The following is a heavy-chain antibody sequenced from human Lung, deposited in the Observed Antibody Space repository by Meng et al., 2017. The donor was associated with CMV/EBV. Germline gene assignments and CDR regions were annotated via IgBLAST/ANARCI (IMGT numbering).Heavy chain of an antibody. J-gene: IGHJ6*02. CDR2: IYYSGST. CDR1: GGSVSSGSYY. D-gene: IGHD3-16*01. Sequence: SETLSLXCTVSGGSVSSGSYYWSWIRQPPGKGLEWIGYIYYSGSTNYNPSLKCRVTISVDTSKNQFSLKRSSVTAADTAVYYCARDYGWGAVTRYYYYGMDVWGQGXTVTVSS. CDR3: ARDYGWGAVTRYYYYGMDV. V-gene: IGHV4-61*01.